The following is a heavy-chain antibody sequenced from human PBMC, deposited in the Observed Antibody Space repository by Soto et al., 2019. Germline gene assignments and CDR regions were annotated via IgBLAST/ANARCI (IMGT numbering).Heavy chain of an antibody. CDR3: AKDAGQQLTRDYYMDV. Sequence: GGSLRLSCAASGFTFRSYAMSWVHQARGKGLEWVSGISGSGGSTDYADSVKGQFTISRDNSKNTLYLQMNSLRVEDTAVYYCAKDAGQQLTRDYYMDVWGKGTPVTVSS. CDR1: GFTFRSYA. V-gene: IGHV3-23*01. J-gene: IGHJ6*03. CDR2: ISGSGGST. D-gene: IGHD6-13*01.